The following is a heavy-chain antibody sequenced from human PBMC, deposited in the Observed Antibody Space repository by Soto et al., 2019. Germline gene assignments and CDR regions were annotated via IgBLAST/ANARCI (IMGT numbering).Heavy chain of an antibody. Sequence: PGGSLRLSCAASGFTFSSYWMSWVRQAPGKGLEWVASIKQDGTDKYYVDSVEGRFSISRDNPKNSLYLQMNGLRAEDTAVYYCARDSRTSSYEDRHYYGMDVWGQGTTVTVSS. D-gene: IGHD2-2*01. J-gene: IGHJ6*02. CDR1: GFTFSSYW. V-gene: IGHV3-7*01. CDR3: ARDSRTSSYEDRHYYGMDV. CDR2: IKQDGTDK.